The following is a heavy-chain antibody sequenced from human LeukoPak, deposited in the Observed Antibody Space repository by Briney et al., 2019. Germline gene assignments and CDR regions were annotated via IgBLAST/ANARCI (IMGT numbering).Heavy chain of an antibody. CDR2: ISAYNGNT. CDR3: ARDSNGGRSSGWYGQRFDP. Sequence: GASVKVSCKASGYTFTSYGISWVRQAPGQGLEWMGWISAYNGNTNYAQKLQGRVTMTTDTSTSTAYMELRSLRSDDTAVYYCARDSNGGRSSGWYGQRFDPWGQGTLVTVSS. CDR1: GYTFTSYG. V-gene: IGHV1-18*01. J-gene: IGHJ5*02. D-gene: IGHD6-19*01.